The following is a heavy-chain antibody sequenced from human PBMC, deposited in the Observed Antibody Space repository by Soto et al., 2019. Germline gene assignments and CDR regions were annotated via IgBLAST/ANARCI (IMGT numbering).Heavy chain of an antibody. CDR1: GYTLSGFA. J-gene: IGHJ4*02. CDR2: ITGSGGST. Sequence: EVQLLESGGGLAQPGGSLRLSCAASGYTLSGFAMSWVRQAPGKGLEWVSAITGSGGSTYHADSVKGRFTISRDNSKNTLYLEMNSLRADDTAVYYCAKGSSSSRPYYFDYWGQGTLATVSS. V-gene: IGHV3-23*01. D-gene: IGHD6-6*01. CDR3: AKGSSSSRPYYFDY.